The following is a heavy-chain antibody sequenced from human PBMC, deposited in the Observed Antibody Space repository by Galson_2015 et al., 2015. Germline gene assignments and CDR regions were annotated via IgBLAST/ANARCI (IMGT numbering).Heavy chain of an antibody. CDR3: ARGKLGYCTGGVCWGAFDI. CDR2: IGTAGDT. CDR1: GFTFSSYD. J-gene: IGHJ3*02. D-gene: IGHD2-8*02. Sequence: SLRLSCAASGFTFSSYDMHWVRQATGKGLEWVSAIGTAGDTYYPGSVKGRFTISRENAKNSLYLQMNSLRAGDTAVYYCARGKLGYCTGGVCWGAFDIWGQGTMVTVSS. V-gene: IGHV3-13*04.